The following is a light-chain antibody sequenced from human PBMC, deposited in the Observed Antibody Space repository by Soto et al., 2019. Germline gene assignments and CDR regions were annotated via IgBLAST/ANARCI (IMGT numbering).Light chain of an antibody. CDR2: GAS. CDR3: QQYGSSPWT. V-gene: IGKV3-20*01. CDR1: QSVIRNY. J-gene: IGKJ1*01. Sequence: EIVLTQSPGTLSLSPGERAALSCRASQSVIRNYLAWYQQKPGQAPRLLIYGASTRATGIPEKFSGSGSGTDFTLTISRLEPEDFEVYYCQQYGSSPWTFGQETKVKIQ.